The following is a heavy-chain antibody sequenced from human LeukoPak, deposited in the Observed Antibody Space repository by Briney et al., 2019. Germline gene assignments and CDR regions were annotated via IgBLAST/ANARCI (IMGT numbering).Heavy chain of an antibody. Sequence: GGSLRLSCAASGFTFSSYGMHWVRQAPGKGLEWVAVIWYDGSNKYYADSVKGRFTISRDNSKNTLYLQMNSLRAEDTAVYYCARDYCSDGSCYRGWFDPWGQGTLVTVSS. D-gene: IGHD2-15*01. J-gene: IGHJ5*02. CDR2: IWYDGSNK. CDR1: GFTFSSYG. V-gene: IGHV3-33*01. CDR3: ARDYCSDGSCYRGWFDP.